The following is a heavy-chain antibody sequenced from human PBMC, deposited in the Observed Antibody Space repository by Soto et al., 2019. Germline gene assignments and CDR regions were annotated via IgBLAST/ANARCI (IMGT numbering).Heavy chain of an antibody. Sequence: EVQLLESGGGLVQSGGSLRLSCAASGFTFSSYAMSWVRQAPGKGLEWVSSISGSGDTTYYADSVKGRFTISRDNSKNTLYLQMNSLRAEDTAVYYCAGYGMDVWDQATTVTVSS. V-gene: IGHV3-23*01. CDR1: GFTFSSYA. J-gene: IGHJ6*02. CDR2: ISGSGDTT. CDR3: AGYGMDV.